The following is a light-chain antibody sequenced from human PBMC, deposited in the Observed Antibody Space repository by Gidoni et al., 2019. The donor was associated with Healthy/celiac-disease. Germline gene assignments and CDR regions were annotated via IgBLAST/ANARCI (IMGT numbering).Light chain of an antibody. CDR2: WAS. CDR1: QSVLYSSNNKNY. J-gene: IGKJ4*01. CDR3: QQYYSTPRLT. Sequence: DIVMTQSPDALAVSLGERATINCKSSQSVLYSSNNKNYLAWYQQKPGQPPKLLIYWASTRESGVPDRFSGSGSGTDFTLTISSLQAEYVAVYYCQQYYSTPRLTFXGXTKVEIK. V-gene: IGKV4-1*01.